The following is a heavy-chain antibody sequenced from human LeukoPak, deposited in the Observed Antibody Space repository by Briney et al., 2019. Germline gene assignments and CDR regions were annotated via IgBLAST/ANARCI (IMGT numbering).Heavy chain of an antibody. Sequence: SETLSLTCAVYGGSFSGYYWSWIRQPPGKGLEWIGEINHSGSTNYNPSLKSRVTISVDTSKNQFSLKPSSVTAADTAVYYCARQSGDYDSSGYYPNWFDPWGQGTLVTVSS. D-gene: IGHD3-22*01. CDR2: INHSGST. CDR3: ARQSGDYDSSGYYPNWFDP. V-gene: IGHV4-34*01. CDR1: GGSFSGYY. J-gene: IGHJ5*02.